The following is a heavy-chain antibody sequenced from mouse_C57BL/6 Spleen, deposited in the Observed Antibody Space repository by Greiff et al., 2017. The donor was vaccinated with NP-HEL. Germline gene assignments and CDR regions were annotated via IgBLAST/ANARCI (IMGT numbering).Heavy chain of an antibody. D-gene: IGHD1-1*01. CDR1: GYTFTSYW. J-gene: IGHJ4*01. CDR3: AVITTVDAMDY. Sequence: QVQLQQPGAELVRPGSSVKLSCKASGYTFTSYWMHWVKQRPIQGLEWIGNIDPSDSETHYNQKFKDKATLTVDKSSSTAYMQLSSLTSEDSAVYYCAVITTVDAMDYWGQGTSVTVSS. CDR2: IDPSDSET. V-gene: IGHV1-52*01.